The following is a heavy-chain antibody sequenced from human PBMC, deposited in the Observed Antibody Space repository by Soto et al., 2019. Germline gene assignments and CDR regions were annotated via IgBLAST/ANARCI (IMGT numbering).Heavy chain of an antibody. CDR2: IIPIFGTA. CDR3: ARGNHRWLQLWYFDL. Sequence: QVQLVQSGAEVKKPGSSVTVSCKASGGTFSSYTISWVRQAPGQGLEWMGGIIPIFGTANYAQKFQGRVTITADESKSTASMELSSRRSEDTAVYYCARGNHRWLQLWYFDLWGRGTLVTVSS. D-gene: IGHD5-12*01. V-gene: IGHV1-69*12. CDR1: GGTFSSYT. J-gene: IGHJ2*01.